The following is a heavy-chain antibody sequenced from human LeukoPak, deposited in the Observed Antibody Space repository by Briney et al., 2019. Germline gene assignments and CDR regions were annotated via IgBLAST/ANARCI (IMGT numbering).Heavy chain of an antibody. D-gene: IGHD2-15*01. CDR1: GFTFSSYS. Sequence: GGSLRLSCAASGFTFSSYSMNWVRQAPGKGLEWVSSISSSSSYIYYADPVKGRFTISRDNAKNSLYLQMNSLRAEDTAVYYCARDLEVVAAVLDYWGQGTLVTVSS. CDR3: ARDLEVVAAVLDY. J-gene: IGHJ4*02. CDR2: ISSSSSYI. V-gene: IGHV3-21*01.